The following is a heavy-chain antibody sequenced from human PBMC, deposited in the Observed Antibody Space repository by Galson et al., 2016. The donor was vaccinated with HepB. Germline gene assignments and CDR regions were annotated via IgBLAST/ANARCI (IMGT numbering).Heavy chain of an antibody. CDR3: ARPGDSSTWVDY. D-gene: IGHD6-13*01. V-gene: IGHV5-10-1*01. CDR1: GYTFTSYW. CDR2: IDPSDSST. J-gene: IGHJ4*02. Sequence: QSGAEVKKHGESLRISCKGSGYTFTSYWISWVRQMPGKGLEWMGWIDPSDSSTTYSPSLQGHVIISVDKSISTVYLQWTSLKASDTAMYYCARPGDSSTWVDYWGQGTLVTVSP.